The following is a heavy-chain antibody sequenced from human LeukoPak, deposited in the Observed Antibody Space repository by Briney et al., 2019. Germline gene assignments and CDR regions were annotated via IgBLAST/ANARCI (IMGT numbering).Heavy chain of an antibody. Sequence: GGSLRLSCAASGFTFDDYAMHWVRQAPGKGLEWVSGISWNSGSIGYADSVKGRFTISRDNAKNSLYLQMNSLRAEDTALYYCAKDAKIWFGEFDYWGQGTLVTVSS. CDR2: ISWNSGSI. V-gene: IGHV3-9*01. CDR1: GFTFDDYA. CDR3: AKDAKIWFGEFDY. D-gene: IGHD3-10*01. J-gene: IGHJ4*02.